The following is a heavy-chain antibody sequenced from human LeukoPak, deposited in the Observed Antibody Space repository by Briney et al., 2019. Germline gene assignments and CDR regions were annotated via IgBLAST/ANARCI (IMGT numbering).Heavy chain of an antibody. J-gene: IGHJ4*02. CDR2: IYYSGST. CDR1: GGSISSSSYY. D-gene: IGHD2-15*01. Sequence: PSETLSLTCTVSGGSISSSSYYWGWIRQPPGKGLEWIGSIYYSGSTYYNPSLKSRVTISVDMSKNQFSLKLSSVTAADTAVYYCASHGSDIVVVVAAPISYYFDYWGQGTLVTVSS. V-gene: IGHV4-39*01. CDR3: ASHGSDIVVVVAAPISYYFDY.